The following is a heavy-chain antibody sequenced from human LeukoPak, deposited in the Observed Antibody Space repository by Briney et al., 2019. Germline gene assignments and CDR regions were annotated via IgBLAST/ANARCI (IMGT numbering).Heavy chain of an antibody. V-gene: IGHV3-23*01. CDR1: GFTFSSYA. J-gene: IGHJ4*02. CDR2: ISGSGGST. D-gene: IGHD3-10*01. CDR3: AKDRSSWVRGVNPIDY. Sequence: PGGALRLSCAASGFTFSSYAMSWVRQAPGKGLEWVSAISGSGGSTYYADSVKGRFTISRDNSKNTLYLQMNSLRAEDTAVYYCAKDRSSWVRGVNPIDYWGQGTLVTVSS.